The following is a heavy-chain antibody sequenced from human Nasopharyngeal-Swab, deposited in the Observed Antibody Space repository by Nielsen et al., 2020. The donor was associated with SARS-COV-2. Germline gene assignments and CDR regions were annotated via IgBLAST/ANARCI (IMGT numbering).Heavy chain of an antibody. Sequence: GESLKISCKGSGYSFINYWIGWVRQMPGKGLEGMGIFYHGDSDTRYNPSFQGQVTISADKSINTAHLQWSSLKASDTAMYYCARGGGPVGSRSWSLNGMDVWGQGTTVTVSS. CDR3: ARGGGPVGSRSWSLNGMDV. CDR1: GYSFINYW. CDR2: FYHGDSDT. J-gene: IGHJ6*02. D-gene: IGHD6-13*01. V-gene: IGHV5-51*01.